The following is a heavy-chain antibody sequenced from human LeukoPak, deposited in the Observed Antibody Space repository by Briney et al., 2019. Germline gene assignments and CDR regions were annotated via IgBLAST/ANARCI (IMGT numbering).Heavy chain of an antibody. D-gene: IGHD3-9*01. CDR3: ARQSSLRYFDWLPGNYYYYGMDV. V-gene: IGHV4-59*08. CDR2: IYYSGST. Sequence: PSETLSRTCTVSGGSISSYYWSWIRQPPGKGLEWIGYIYYSGSTNYNPSLKSRVTISVDTSKNQFSLKLSSVTAADTAVYYCARQSSLRYFDWLPGNYYYYGMDVWAKGPRSPSP. CDR1: GGSISSYY. J-gene: IGHJ6*02.